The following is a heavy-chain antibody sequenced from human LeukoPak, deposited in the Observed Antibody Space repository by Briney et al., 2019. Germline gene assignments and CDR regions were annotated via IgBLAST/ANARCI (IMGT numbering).Heavy chain of an antibody. CDR3: ARVYQRYFDY. D-gene: IGHD3-16*02. J-gene: IGHJ4*02. Sequence: GGSLRLSCAASGFTFRSYSLNWVRQAPGKGLEWVSGINNDGDTTNYADSVKGRFSISRDNSKNRLYVQMNSLRAEDTAVYYCARVYQRYFDYWGQGTLVTVSS. V-gene: IGHV3-NL1*01. CDR2: INNDGDTT. CDR1: GFTFRSYS.